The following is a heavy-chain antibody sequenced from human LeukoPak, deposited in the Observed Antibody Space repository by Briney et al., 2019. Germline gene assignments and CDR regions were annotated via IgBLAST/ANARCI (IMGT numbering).Heavy chain of an antibody. J-gene: IGHJ4*02. CDR1: GGAFSGYY. Sequence: SETLSLTCAVYGGAFSGYYWGWIRQPPGKGLEWIGEINHSGSTNYNPSLKSRVTISVDTSKNQFSLKLSSVTAADTAVYYCAKLGYSSGWYPNWGQGTLVTVSS. D-gene: IGHD6-19*01. CDR3: AKLGYSSGWYPN. CDR2: INHSGST. V-gene: IGHV4-34*01.